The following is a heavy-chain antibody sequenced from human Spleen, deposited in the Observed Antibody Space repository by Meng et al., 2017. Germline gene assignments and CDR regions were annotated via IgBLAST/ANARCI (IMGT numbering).Heavy chain of an antibody. D-gene: IGHD1/OR15-1a*01. CDR2: MNPNSGNT. Sequence: ASVKVSCKASGYTFTSYDINWVRQATGQGLEWMGWMNPNSGNTGYAQKFQGRVTITRNTSISTAYMELSSLRSEDTAVYYWARENKYYYGMDVWGQGTTVTVSS. CDR3: ARENKYYYGMDV. V-gene: IGHV1-8*03. CDR1: GYTFTSYD. J-gene: IGHJ6*02.